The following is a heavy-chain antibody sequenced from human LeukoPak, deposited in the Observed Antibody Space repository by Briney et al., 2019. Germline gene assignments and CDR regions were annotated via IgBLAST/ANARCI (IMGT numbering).Heavy chain of an antibody. CDR1: GFTFSSYG. J-gene: IGHJ3*02. V-gene: IGHV3-30*18. CDR2: ISYDGSNK. CDR3: AKGRGYTYGYSLDI. D-gene: IGHD3-22*01. Sequence: GGSLRLSCAASGFTFSSYGMHWVRQAPGKGLEWVALISYDGSNKYYADSAKGRFTISRDNSKNTLYLQMNSLRAEDTAVYFCAKGRGYTYGYSLDIWGQGTMVTVSS.